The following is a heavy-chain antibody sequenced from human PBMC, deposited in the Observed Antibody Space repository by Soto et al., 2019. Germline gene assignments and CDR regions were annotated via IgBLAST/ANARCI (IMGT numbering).Heavy chain of an antibody. J-gene: IGHJ6*02. CDR1: GFTFSSYS. Sequence: TGGSLRLSCAASGFTFSSYSMNWVRQAPGKGLEWVSSISSSSSYIYYADSVKGRFTISRDNAKNSLYLQMNSLRAEDTAVYYCARVPGNSWYGMDVWGQGTTVTVSS. CDR2: ISSSSSYI. CDR3: ARVPGNSWYGMDV. D-gene: IGHD5-18*01. V-gene: IGHV3-21*01.